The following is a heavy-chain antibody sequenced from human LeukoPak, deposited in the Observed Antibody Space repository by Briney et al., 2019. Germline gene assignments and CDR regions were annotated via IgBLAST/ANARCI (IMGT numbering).Heavy chain of an antibody. J-gene: IGHJ4*02. V-gene: IGHV3-66*02. D-gene: IGHD2-2*02. CDR1: GFIVSNNY. CDR3: ASYCSSTSCYTPSFDY. Sequence: PGGSLRLSCAASGFIVSNNYMTWVRQAPGKGLEWVSVIYSSGSTYYADSVKGRFTISRDNSKNTLYLQMNSLRAEDTAVYYCASYCSSTSCYTPSFDYWGQGTLVTVSS. CDR2: IYSSGST.